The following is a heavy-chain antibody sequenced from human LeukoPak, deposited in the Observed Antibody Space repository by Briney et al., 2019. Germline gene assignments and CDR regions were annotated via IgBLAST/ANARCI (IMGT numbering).Heavy chain of an antibody. CDR3: ARVRQYYDILTGYYSDY. Sequence: PGGSLRLSCAASGFTFSDYYMSWIRHAPGKGLEWISYISSTSSYTNYADSVKGRYTISRDNAKNSLYLQMNSLRAEDTAVYYCARVRQYYDILTGYYSDYWGQGTLVTVSS. D-gene: IGHD3-9*01. J-gene: IGHJ4*02. CDR2: ISSTSSYT. CDR1: GFTFSDYY. V-gene: IGHV3-11*06.